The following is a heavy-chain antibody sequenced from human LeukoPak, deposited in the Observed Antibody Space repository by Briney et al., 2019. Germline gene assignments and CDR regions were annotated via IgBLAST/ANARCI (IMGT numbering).Heavy chain of an antibody. CDR2: ISAYNGNT. V-gene: IGHV1-18*01. D-gene: IGHD2-15*01. J-gene: IGHJ6*02. CDR1: GYTFTIYG. CDR3: ARGASCYNCLDYYYGMDV. Sequence: ASVKVSCKASGYTFTIYGISWVRQAPGQGLEWMGWISAYNGNTNYAQKLQGRVTMTTDTSTSTAYMELRSLRSDDTAVYYCARGASCYNCLDYYYGMDVWGQGTTVTVSS.